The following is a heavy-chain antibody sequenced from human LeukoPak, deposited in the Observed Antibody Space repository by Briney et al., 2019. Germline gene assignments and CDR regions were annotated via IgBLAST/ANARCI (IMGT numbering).Heavy chain of an antibody. V-gene: IGHV4-34*01. CDR3: ARTPYYYYYGMDV. Sequence: SETLSLTCSVYGGSFSGYYWSWIRQPPGKGLEWIGETNHSGFTNYNPSLKSRVTITVDTSKNHFSLKLSSVTAADTAVYYCARTPYYYYYGMDVWGQGTTVTVSS. CDR2: TNHSGFT. CDR1: GGSFSGYY. J-gene: IGHJ6*02. D-gene: IGHD2-15*01.